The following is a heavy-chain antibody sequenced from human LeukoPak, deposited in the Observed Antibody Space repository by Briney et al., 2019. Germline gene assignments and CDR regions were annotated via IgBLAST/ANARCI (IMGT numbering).Heavy chain of an antibody. Sequence: GGSLRLSCAASGFTFSDYYMSWIRQAPGKGLEWVSYISSSGSTIYYADSVKGRFTISRDNAKNSLYLQMNSLRAEDTAVYYCARGLRYFDWLLSGDDAFDIWGQGTMVTVSS. J-gene: IGHJ3*02. CDR3: ARGLRYFDWLLSGDDAFDI. V-gene: IGHV3-11*01. D-gene: IGHD3-9*01. CDR1: GFTFSDYY. CDR2: ISSSGSTI.